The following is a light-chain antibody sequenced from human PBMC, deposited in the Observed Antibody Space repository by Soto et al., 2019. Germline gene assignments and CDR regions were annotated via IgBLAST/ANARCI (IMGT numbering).Light chain of an antibody. Sequence: EIVLTQSPGTLSLSPGESATLSCRSSQSLRSSHLAWYQQQPGQAPRVLIYGSSNRATGIPDRFSGSGSGTDFTLTISRLEPEDFAVYYCQQYGTLPTTFGPGTKVDIK. J-gene: IGKJ3*01. CDR1: QSLRSSH. CDR2: GSS. V-gene: IGKV3-20*01. CDR3: QQYGTLPTT.